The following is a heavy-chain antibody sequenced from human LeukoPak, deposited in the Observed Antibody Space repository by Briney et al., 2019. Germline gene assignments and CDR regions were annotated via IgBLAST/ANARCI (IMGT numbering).Heavy chain of an antibody. CDR3: ARDPNGDYIGAFDM. J-gene: IGHJ3*02. D-gene: IGHD4-17*01. CDR2: ITAGSGSA. CDR1: EFTFSTYA. V-gene: IGHV3-23*01. Sequence: GGSLRLSYTASEFTFSTYAMMWVRQIPGKGLEWVSAITAGSGSALYADSVKGRFTISRDDSKHTLFLQMNSLRAEDTAVYYCARDPNGDYIGAFDMWGPGTMVTVSS.